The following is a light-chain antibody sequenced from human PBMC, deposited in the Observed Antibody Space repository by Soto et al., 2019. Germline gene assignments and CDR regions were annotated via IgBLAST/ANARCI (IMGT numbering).Light chain of an antibody. J-gene: IGKJ4*01. CDR2: DAS. Sequence: EIVLTQSPATLSLSPGERAALSCRASQSVSSYLAWYQQKPGQAPRLLIYDASNRATGIPARFSGSGSGTDFTLTISSLGHEDFALYYCQQRRNWPLTFGGGTKVEIK. CDR1: QSVSSY. CDR3: QQRRNWPLT. V-gene: IGKV3-11*01.